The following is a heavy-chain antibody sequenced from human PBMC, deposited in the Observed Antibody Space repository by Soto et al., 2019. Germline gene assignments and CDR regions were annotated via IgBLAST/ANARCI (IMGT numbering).Heavy chain of an antibody. CDR1: GYTFTSYA. CDR2: INAGNGNT. V-gene: IGHV1-3*01. D-gene: IGHD3-10*01. CDR3: AGVRRGYYYGSGSYAPFDP. Sequence: ASVKVSCKASGYTFTSYAMHWVRQAPGQRLEWMGWINAGNGNTKYSQKFQGRVTITRDTSASTAYMELSSLRSEDTAVYYCAGVRRGYYYGSGSYAPFDPWGQGTLVTVSS. J-gene: IGHJ5*02.